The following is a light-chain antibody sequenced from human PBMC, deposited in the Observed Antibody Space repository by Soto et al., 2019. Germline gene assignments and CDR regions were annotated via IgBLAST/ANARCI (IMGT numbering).Light chain of an antibody. Sequence: ALTQPRSVSGSPGQSVTISCTGTISDVAGYNYVSWYQHHPGKAPKLLISDVTKRPSWVPDRFSGSKSGSTASLTISELQAEDEADYYCSSYAGSNNLVFGGGTKLTVL. CDR2: DVT. CDR1: ISDVAGYNY. V-gene: IGLV2-11*01. J-gene: IGLJ2*01. CDR3: SSYAGSNNLV.